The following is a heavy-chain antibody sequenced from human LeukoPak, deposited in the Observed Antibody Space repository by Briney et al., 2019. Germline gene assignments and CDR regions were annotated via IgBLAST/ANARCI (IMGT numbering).Heavy chain of an antibody. J-gene: IGHJ3*02. CDR1: GFTVSSNY. Sequence: GGSLRLSCAASGFTVSSNYMSWVRQAPGKGVEGVSVIYSGGSTYYADSVKGRFTISRDNSKNTLYLQMSSVTAEDTAVYYCARQQLDFRNAFDIWGQGTMVTVSS. CDR2: IYSGGST. V-gene: IGHV3-53*01. CDR3: ARQQLDFRNAFDI. D-gene: IGHD1-1*01.